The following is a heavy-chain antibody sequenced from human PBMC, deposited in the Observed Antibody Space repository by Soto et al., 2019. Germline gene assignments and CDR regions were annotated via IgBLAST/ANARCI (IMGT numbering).Heavy chain of an antibody. V-gene: IGHV3-23*01. Sequence: GGSLRLSCAASGFTLSSFAMGWVRQASGKGLEWVSDISASGSRSTYADFVRGRFTVSRDNSNNTLFLQMNSLTVEDTAVYYCVKSRLVMTSSSFDSWGQGALVTVSS. D-gene: IGHD2-21*02. CDR2: ISASGSRS. J-gene: IGHJ4*02. CDR1: GFTLSSFA. CDR3: VKSRLVMTSSSFDS.